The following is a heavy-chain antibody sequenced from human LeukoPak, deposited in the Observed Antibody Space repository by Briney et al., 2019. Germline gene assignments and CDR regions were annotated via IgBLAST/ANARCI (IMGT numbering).Heavy chain of an antibody. CDR2: FDPEDGET. J-gene: IGHJ6*02. CDR1: GYTLTELS. V-gene: IGHV1-24*01. Sequence: ASVKVSCKVSGYTLTELSMHWVRQAPAKGLEWMGVFDPEDGETIYAQKFQGRVTMTEDTSTDTAYMELSSLRSEDTAVYYCARSLIVVVPAALTYGMDVWGQGTTVTVSS. CDR3: ARSLIVVVPAALTYGMDV. D-gene: IGHD2-2*01.